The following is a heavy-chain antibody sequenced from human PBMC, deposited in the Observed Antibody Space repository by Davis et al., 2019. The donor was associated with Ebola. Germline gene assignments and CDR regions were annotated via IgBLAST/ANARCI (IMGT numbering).Heavy chain of an antibody. V-gene: IGHV1-18*01. CDR1: GGTFSSYA. J-gene: IGHJ4*02. D-gene: IGHD3-16*01. CDR2: ISAYNGNT. CDR3: ARDRGMITFGGTLDY. Sequence: ASVTVSCKASGGTFSSYAISWVRQAPGQGLEWMGWISAYNGNTNYAQKLQGRVTMTTDTSTITAYMELRSLRSDDTAVYYCARDRGMITFGGTLDYWGQGTLVTVSS.